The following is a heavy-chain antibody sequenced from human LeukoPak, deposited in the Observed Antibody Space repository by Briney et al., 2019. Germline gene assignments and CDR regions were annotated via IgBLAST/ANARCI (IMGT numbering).Heavy chain of an antibody. CDR3: AREHSSSPAFDY. CDR2: ISSGSSTI. V-gene: IGHV3-48*01. Sequence: GGSLRLSCAASGFTFSSYNMNWVRQAPGKGLEWVSYISSGSSTIYYADSVKGRFTISRDNAKNSLYLQMNSLRAEDTAVYYCAREHSSSPAFDYWGQGTLVTVPS. J-gene: IGHJ4*02. CDR1: GFTFSSYN. D-gene: IGHD6-6*01.